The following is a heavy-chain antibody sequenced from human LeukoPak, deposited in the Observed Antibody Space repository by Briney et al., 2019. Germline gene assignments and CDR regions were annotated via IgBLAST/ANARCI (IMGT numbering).Heavy chain of an antibody. D-gene: IGHD3-22*01. V-gene: IGHV4-31*03. CDR2: IYYSGST. CDR3: ARARKETMMDLFSRRTKYYFDY. CDR1: GGSISSGGYY. J-gene: IGHJ4*02. Sequence: PSETLSLTCTVSGGSISSGGYYWSWIRQHPGKGLEWIGYIYYSGSTYYNPSLKSRVTISVDTSKNQFSLKLSSVTAADTAVYYCARARKETMMDLFSRRTKYYFDYWGQGTLVTVSS.